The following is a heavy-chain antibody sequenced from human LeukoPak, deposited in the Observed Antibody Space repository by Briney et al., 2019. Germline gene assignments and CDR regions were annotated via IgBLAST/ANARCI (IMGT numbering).Heavy chain of an antibody. J-gene: IGHJ4*02. CDR2: IRGRYYGGAK. D-gene: IGHD5-12*01. CDR1: GFTFGDYA. CDR3: TRLNTPGYDSALVY. Sequence: GGSLRLSCIASGFTFGDYAVNWVRQSPGKGLEWVGFIRGRYYGGAKEYAASVKGRFTISGDDSKSIAYLKMNSIKPEDTGVYYCTRLNTPGYDSALVYWGQGTLVTVSS. V-gene: IGHV3-49*04.